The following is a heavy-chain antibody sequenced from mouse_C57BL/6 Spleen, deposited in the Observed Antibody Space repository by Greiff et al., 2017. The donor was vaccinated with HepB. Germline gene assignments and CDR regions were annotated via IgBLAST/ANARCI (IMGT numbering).Heavy chain of an antibody. CDR2: INPNYGTT. D-gene: IGHD1-1*01. Sequence: VHVKQSGPELVKPGASVKISCKASGYSFTDYNMNWVKQSNGKSLEWIGVINPNYGTTSYNQKFKGKATLTVDQSSSTAYMQLNSLTSEDSAVYYCARQGGSSYVFDYWGQGTTLTVSS. J-gene: IGHJ2*01. CDR3: ARQGGSSYVFDY. V-gene: IGHV1-39*01. CDR1: GYSFTDYN.